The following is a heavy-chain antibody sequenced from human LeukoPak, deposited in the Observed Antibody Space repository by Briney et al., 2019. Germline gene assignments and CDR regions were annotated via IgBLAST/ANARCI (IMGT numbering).Heavy chain of an antibody. CDR1: GFTFSSYA. D-gene: IGHD5-18*01. J-gene: IGHJ5*02. CDR3: AKDPLSSYGPNWFDP. Sequence: PGGSLGLSCAASGFTFSSYAMSWVRQAPGKGLEWVSAISGSGGSTYYADSVKGRFTISRDNSKNTLYLQMNSLRAEDTAVYYCAKDPLSSYGPNWFDPWGQGTLVTVSS. V-gene: IGHV3-23*01. CDR2: ISGSGGST.